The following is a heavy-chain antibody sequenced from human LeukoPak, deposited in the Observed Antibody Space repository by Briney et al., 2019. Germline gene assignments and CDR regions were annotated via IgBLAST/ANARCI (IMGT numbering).Heavy chain of an antibody. J-gene: IGHJ1*01. CDR3: ATYSSSNAREFQY. D-gene: IGHD2-2*01. Sequence: GGSLRLSCEASGFTFSSYWMSWVRQAPGKGLEWVANIKQDGSETYYVDSVKGRFTISRDNAKNSLYLQMSSLRAEDTAVYYCATYSSSNAREFQYWGQGTLVTVSS. CDR2: IKQDGSET. V-gene: IGHV3-7*01. CDR1: GFTFSSYW.